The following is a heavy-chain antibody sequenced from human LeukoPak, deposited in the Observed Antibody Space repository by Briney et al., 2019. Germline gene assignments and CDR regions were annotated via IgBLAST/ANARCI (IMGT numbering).Heavy chain of an antibody. CDR2: IRSKAYGGTT. CDR1: GFTFSSYW. CDR3: TRATPKYSSSKLDY. D-gene: IGHD6-6*01. V-gene: IGHV3-49*04. J-gene: IGHJ4*02. Sequence: GGSLRLSCAASGFTFSSYWMSWVRQAPGKGLEWVGFIRSKAYGGTTEYAASVKGRFTISRDDSKSIAYLQMNSLKTEDTAVYYCTRATPKYSSSKLDYWGQGTLVTVSS.